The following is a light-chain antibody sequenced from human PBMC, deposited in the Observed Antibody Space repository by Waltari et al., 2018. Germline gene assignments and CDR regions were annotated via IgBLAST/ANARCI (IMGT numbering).Light chain of an antibody. CDR1: QSISIW. CDR3: QHYNTYPFT. CDR2: KAS. Sequence: DTQMTQPPSTLSASVGDSVTITCRASQSISIWLAWYQQRPGKAPKLLIYKASSLESGVPSRFSGSGSGTEFTLTISSLQPDDFATYYCQHYNTYPFTFGPGTKVDIK. J-gene: IGKJ3*01. V-gene: IGKV1-5*03.